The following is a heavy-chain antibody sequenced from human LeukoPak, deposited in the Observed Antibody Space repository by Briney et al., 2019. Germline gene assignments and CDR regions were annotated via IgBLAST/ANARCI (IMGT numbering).Heavy chain of an antibody. CDR2: ISAYNGNT. J-gene: IGHJ5*02. V-gene: IGHV1-18*01. CDR3: ARTNRYSDILTGLHWFDP. Sequence: WASVKVSCKASGYTFTSYGISWVRQAPGQGLEWMGWISAYNGNTNYAQKLQVRVTMTTDTSTTTAYIELRSLRSDETAVYYCARTNRYSDILTGLHWFDPWGQGTLVTVSS. D-gene: IGHD3-9*01. CDR1: GYTFTSYG.